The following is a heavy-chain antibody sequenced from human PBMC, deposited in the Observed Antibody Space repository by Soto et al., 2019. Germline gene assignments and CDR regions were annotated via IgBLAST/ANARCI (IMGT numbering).Heavy chain of an antibody. CDR1: GFTFSDYY. D-gene: IGHD2-2*01. Sequence: QVQLVESGGGLVKPGGSLRLSCAASGFTFSDYYMSWIRQAPGKGLEWVSYISSSSSYTNYADSVKGRFTISRDNAKNSLYLQMNSLRAEDTAVYSCASQYQPLSPFDYWGQGTLVTVSS. CDR2: ISSSSSYT. J-gene: IGHJ4*02. CDR3: ASQYQPLSPFDY. V-gene: IGHV3-11*06.